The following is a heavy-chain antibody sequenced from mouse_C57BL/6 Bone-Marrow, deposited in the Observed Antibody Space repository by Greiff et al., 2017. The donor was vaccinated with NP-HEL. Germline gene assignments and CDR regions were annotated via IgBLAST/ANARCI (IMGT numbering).Heavy chain of an antibody. V-gene: IGHV3-6*01. CDR3: ARGGYYGCAMDY. D-gene: IGHD2-1*01. CDR2: ISYDGSN. CDR1: GYSITSGYY. Sequence: EVKLQESGPGLVKPSQSLSLTCSVTGYSITSGYYWNWIRQFPGNKLEWMGYISYDGSNNYNPSLKNRISFPRDTSKNQSFLKLNSVTTEDTATDYCARGGYYGCAMDYWGEGTSVTVSS. J-gene: IGHJ4*01.